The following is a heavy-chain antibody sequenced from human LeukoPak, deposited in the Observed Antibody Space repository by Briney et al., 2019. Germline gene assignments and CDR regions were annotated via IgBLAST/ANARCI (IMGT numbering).Heavy chain of an antibody. CDR2: IYYGGST. Sequence: SETLSLTCSVSGGSVSSSHYWGWIRQPPGKGLEWIGSIYYGGSTYYNPSLKSRVTISVDTSKNQFSLKLSSVTAADTAVYYCARHRFLVGATPQGNWFDPWGQGTLVTVSS. D-gene: IGHD1-26*01. CDR3: ARHRFLVGATPQGNWFDP. CDR1: GGSVSSSHY. V-gene: IGHV4-39*01. J-gene: IGHJ5*02.